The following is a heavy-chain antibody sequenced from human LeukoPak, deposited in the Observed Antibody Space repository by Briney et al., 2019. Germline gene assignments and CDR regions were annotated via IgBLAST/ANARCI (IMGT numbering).Heavy chain of an antibody. Sequence: PGGSLRLSCAASGFTFSSYAMHWVRQAPGKGLEWVAVISYGGSNKYYADSVKGRFTISRDNSKNTLYLQMNSLRAEDTAVYYCAREYLIFDYWGQGTLVTVSS. V-gene: IGHV3-30*04. J-gene: IGHJ4*02. CDR2: ISYGGSNK. D-gene: IGHD2-2*02. CDR3: AREYLIFDY. CDR1: GFTFSSYA.